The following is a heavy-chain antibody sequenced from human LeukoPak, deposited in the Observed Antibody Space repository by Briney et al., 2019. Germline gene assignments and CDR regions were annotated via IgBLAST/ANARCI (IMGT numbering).Heavy chain of an antibody. J-gene: IGHJ4*02. CDR3: ARRPEGVWDFDY. Sequence: GESLKISCRGSGYSFTSYWIGLVRQMPGKGVEWMGSIYPGDSDTRYSPSFQGQVTISAHKSISTAYLQRSSLKASHTATYYCARRPEGVWDFDYWGQGTLVTVSS. D-gene: IGHD1-14*01. CDR2: IYPGDSDT. CDR1: GYSFTSYW. V-gene: IGHV5-51*01.